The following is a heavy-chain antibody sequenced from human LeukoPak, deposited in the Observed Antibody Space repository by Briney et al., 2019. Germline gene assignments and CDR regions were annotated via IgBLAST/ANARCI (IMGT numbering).Heavy chain of an antibody. V-gene: IGHV4-39*01. J-gene: IGHJ4*02. CDR3: ARRSIAVAGFNY. CDR2: IYYSGST. CDR1: GGSISSSSYY. D-gene: IGHD6-19*01. Sequence: SETLSLTCTVSGGSISSSSYYWGWIRQPPGKGLEWIGSIYYSGSTYYNPSLKSRVTISVDTSKNQFSLKLSSVTAADTAVYYCARRSIAVAGFNYWGQGTLVTVSS.